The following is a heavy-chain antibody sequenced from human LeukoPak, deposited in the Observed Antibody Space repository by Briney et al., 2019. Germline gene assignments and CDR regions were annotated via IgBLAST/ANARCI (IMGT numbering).Heavy chain of an antibody. Sequence: HVASVKVSCKASGGTFSSYAISWVRQAPGQGLEWMGGIIPIFGTASYAQKFQGRVTITADESTSTAYMELSSLRSEDTAVYYCARTGKWELLRRRTFDIWGQGTMVTVSS. CDR1: GGTFSSYA. CDR3: ARTGKWELLRRRTFDI. V-gene: IGHV1-69*13. CDR2: IIPIFGTA. J-gene: IGHJ3*02. D-gene: IGHD1-26*01.